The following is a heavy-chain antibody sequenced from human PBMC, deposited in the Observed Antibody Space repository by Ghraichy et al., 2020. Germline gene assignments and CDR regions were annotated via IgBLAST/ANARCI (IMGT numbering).Heavy chain of an antibody. Sequence: GGSLRLSCAASGFTFSGSAMHWVRQASGKGLEWVGRIRSKANSYATAYAASGKGRFTISRDDSKNTAYLQMNSLKTEDTAMYYCTSPSLNYGDYNDYWGQGTLVTVSS. CDR2: IRSKANSYAT. J-gene: IGHJ4*02. CDR3: TSPSLNYGDYNDY. CDR1: GFTFSGSA. V-gene: IGHV3-73*01. D-gene: IGHD4-17*01.